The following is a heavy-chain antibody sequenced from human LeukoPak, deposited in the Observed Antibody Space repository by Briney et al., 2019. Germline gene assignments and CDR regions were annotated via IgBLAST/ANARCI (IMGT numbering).Heavy chain of an antibody. CDR1: GYTFTSYG. CDR3: ARGMIAAAENWFDP. Sequence: ASVKVSCKAAGYTFTSYGISWVRQAPGQGIEWMGGISAYNGNTNYAQKLQGRVTMTTDTSTSTAYMELRSLRSDDTAVYYCARGMIAAAENWFDPWGQGTLVTVSS. D-gene: IGHD6-13*01. V-gene: IGHV1-18*01. CDR2: ISAYNGNT. J-gene: IGHJ5*02.